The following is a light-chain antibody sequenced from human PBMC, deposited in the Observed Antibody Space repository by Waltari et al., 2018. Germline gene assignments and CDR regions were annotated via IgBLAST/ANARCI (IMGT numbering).Light chain of an antibody. V-gene: IGLV1-40*01. CDR1: SSSIGAGYD. CDR3: QSYDNSLSGYV. CDR2: CES. Sequence: QSVLTQPPSVSGAPGQRVTISCTGSSSSIGAGYDLPWYQPLPGTAPTLPIYCESNRPSGVPDRFSGSKSGTSASLAITGLQAEDEADYYCQSYDNSLSGYVFGTGTKVTVL. J-gene: IGLJ1*01.